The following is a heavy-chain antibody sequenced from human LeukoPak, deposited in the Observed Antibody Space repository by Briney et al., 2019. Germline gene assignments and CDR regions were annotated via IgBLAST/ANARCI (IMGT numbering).Heavy chain of an antibody. D-gene: IGHD5-24*01. CDR1: GYTFSSYD. CDR3: ARRGTNSVNYYYYAMDA. CDR2: MNPHSGNV. J-gene: IGHJ6*02. V-gene: IGHV1-8*01. Sequence: ASVRVSCKGSGYTFSSYDINWVRQVPGQGLEWMGWMNPHSGNVGHAQGFQGRVTMTRDTSIRTAYMELTSLRSEDTAVYYCARRGTNSVNYYYYAMDAWGQGTTVTVSS.